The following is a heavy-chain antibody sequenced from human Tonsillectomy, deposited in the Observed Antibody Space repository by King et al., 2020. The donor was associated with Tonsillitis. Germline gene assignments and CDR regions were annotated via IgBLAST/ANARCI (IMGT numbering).Heavy chain of an antibody. V-gene: IGHV4-39*01. CDR2: IYYSGST. D-gene: IGHD6-13*01. J-gene: IGHJ3*02. CDR3: ARHLGIAAAGISAFDI. CDR1: GGSISSSSYY. Sequence: QMQLQESGPGLVKPSETLSLTCTVSGGSISSSSYYWGWIRQPPGKWLEWIGSIYYSGSTYYNPSLKSRVTISVDTSKNQFSLKLSSVTAADTAVYYCARHLGIAAAGISAFDIWGQGTMVTVSS.